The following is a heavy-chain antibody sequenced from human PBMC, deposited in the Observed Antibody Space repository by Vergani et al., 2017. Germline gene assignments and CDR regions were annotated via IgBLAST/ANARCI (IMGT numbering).Heavy chain of an antibody. CDR3: AAVGNSGSSDY. D-gene: IGHD1-26*01. CDR1: GFTFTSYA. J-gene: IGHJ4*02. V-gene: IGHV1-58*02. Sequence: QMQLVQSGPEVKKPGTSVKVSCKASGFTFTSYAMQWVRQARGQRLEWIGWIVVGSGNTNYAQKFQERVTITRDMSTSTAYMELSSLRSEDTAVCYCAAVGNSGSSDYWGQGTLVTVSS. CDR2: IVVGSGNT.